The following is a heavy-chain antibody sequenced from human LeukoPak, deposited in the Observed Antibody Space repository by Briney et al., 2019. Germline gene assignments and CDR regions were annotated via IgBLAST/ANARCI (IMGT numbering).Heavy chain of an antibody. CDR2: IYTSGST. CDR1: GGSISSGSYY. D-gene: IGHD2-15*01. V-gene: IGHV4-61*02. Sequence: SETLSLTCTVSGGSISSGSYYWSWIRQPAGTGLEWIGRIYTSGSTNYNPSLKSRVTISVDTSKNQFSLKLSSVTAADTAVYYCARGSGPHPYYFDYWGLGTLLTVSS. J-gene: IGHJ4*02. CDR3: ARGSGPHPYYFDY.